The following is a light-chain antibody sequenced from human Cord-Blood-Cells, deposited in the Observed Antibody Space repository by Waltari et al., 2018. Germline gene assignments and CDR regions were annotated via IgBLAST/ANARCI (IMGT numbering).Light chain of an antibody. J-gene: IGLJ2*01. V-gene: IGLV2-14*01. Sequence: QSALTQPASVSGSPGQSLTISCPGTSSDVGGYNHVSWYQQHPGKAPKLMIYEVSKRPSGVSNRFSGSKSGNTASLTISGLQAEDEADYYCSSYTSSSTVVFGGGTKLTVL. CDR1: SSDVGGYNH. CDR2: EVS. CDR3: SSYTSSSTVV.